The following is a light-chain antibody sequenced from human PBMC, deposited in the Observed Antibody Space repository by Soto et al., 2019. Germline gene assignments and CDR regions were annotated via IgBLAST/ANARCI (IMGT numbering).Light chain of an antibody. CDR1: SSDVGYYNL. Sequence: QSALTQPASVSGSPGQSITISCTGTSSDVGYYNLVSWYQQHPGKVPKLMIYEGTKRPSGVSDRFSGSKSANTASLTISGPPFEDGADYFCPSYAGETTFGVFGGGTKLTVL. V-gene: IGLV2-23*03. CDR2: EGT. J-gene: IGLJ3*02. CDR3: PSYAGETTFGV.